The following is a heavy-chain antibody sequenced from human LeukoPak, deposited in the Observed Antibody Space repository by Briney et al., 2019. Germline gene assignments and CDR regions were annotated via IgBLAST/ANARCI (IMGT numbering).Heavy chain of an antibody. Sequence: GGSLRLSCAASGFTFSSYAMSWVRQAPGKGLEWVAAISGSGGSTYYAESVKGRFTISRDNSKNTLYLQMNSLRAEDTAVYYCAKEITYYYGSGSSNWGQGTLVTVSS. D-gene: IGHD3-10*01. CDR3: AKEITYYYGSGSSN. J-gene: IGHJ4*02. CDR2: ISGSGGST. V-gene: IGHV3-23*01. CDR1: GFTFSSYA.